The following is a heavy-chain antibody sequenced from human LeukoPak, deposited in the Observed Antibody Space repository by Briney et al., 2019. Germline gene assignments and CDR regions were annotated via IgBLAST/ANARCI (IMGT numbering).Heavy chain of an antibody. V-gene: IGHV3-21*04. CDR2: ISSSSSYI. CDR3: AREGVAAAGDPYFDY. J-gene: IGHJ4*02. CDR1: GFTFSSYS. D-gene: IGHD6-13*01. Sequence: GGSLRLSCAASGFTFSSYSMNWVRQAPGKGLEWVSSISSSSSYIYYADSVKGRFTISRDNSKNTLYLQMNSLRAEDTAVYYCAREGVAAAGDPYFDYWGQGTLVTVSS.